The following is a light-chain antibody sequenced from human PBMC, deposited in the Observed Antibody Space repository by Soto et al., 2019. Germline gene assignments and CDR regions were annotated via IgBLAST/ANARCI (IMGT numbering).Light chain of an antibody. CDR3: QQYDSLPLT. CDR2: DVS. Sequence: DIQVTQSPSSLLASVGDRVTITGQASQDISKYLHWFQQKPGKAPQVLSFDVSNLQTGVPSRFSGGGSGTDFALTISSLEPEDIATYYCQQYDSLPLTFGQGTRLEIK. CDR1: QDISKY. V-gene: IGKV1-33*01. J-gene: IGKJ5*01.